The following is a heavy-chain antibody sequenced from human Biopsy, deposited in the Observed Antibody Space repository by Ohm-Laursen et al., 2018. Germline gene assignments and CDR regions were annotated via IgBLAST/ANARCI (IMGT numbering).Heavy chain of an antibody. CDR1: GFTFSSYA. J-gene: IGHJ4*02. CDR2: IAERSTYI. D-gene: IGHD6-6*01. Sequence: GSLRLSCTASGFTFSSYAMEWVRQAPGKGLEWVSSIAERSTYIPYADSVKGRFTISRDNAQNSLYLQMNNLRVEDTAVYYCARERGRKSIAATDYWGQGVLVTVSS. V-gene: IGHV3-21*06. CDR3: ARERGRKSIAATDY.